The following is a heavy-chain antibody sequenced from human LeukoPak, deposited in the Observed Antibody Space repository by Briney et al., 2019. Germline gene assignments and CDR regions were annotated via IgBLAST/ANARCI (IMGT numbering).Heavy chain of an antibody. D-gene: IGHD3-10*01. CDR3: TSGSYDRYTYYYYGMDV. Sequence: SVKVSCKASGGTFSSYAISWVRQAPGQGLEWMGRIIPILGIANYAQKFQGRVTITADKSTSTAYMELSSLRSEDTAVYYCTSGSYDRYTYYYYGMDVWGQGTTVTVSS. CDR2: IIPILGIA. V-gene: IGHV1-69*04. CDR1: GGTFSSYA. J-gene: IGHJ6*02.